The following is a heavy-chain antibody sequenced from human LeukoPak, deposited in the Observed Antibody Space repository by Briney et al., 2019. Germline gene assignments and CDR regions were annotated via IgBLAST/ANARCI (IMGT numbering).Heavy chain of an antibody. V-gene: IGHV3-23*01. CDR3: AKPPSRSSRYWFDP. Sequence: GGSLRLSCAASGFTFSSYAMSWVRQAPGKGLEWVSAISGSGGSTYYADSVKGRFTISRDNSKNTLYLQMNSLSAEDTAVYYCAKPPSRSSRYWFDPWGQGTLVTVSS. D-gene: IGHD6-13*01. CDR2: ISGSGGST. J-gene: IGHJ5*02. CDR1: GFTFSSYA.